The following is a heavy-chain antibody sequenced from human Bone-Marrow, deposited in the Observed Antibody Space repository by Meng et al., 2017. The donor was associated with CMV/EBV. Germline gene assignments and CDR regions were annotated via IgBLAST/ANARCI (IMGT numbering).Heavy chain of an antibody. CDR1: GYTLTKYG. Sequence: ASVKVSCKASGYTLTKYGVTWVRQAPGQGLEWMGWISAYNGNTNYAQKLQGRVTMTTDTSTSTVYMESRSLRSDDTAVYYCARDSPHGSGSYYNDPVILDYWGQGTLVTVSS. CDR3: ARDSPHGSGSYYNDPVILDY. CDR2: ISAYNGNT. V-gene: IGHV1-18*01. D-gene: IGHD3-10*01. J-gene: IGHJ4*02.